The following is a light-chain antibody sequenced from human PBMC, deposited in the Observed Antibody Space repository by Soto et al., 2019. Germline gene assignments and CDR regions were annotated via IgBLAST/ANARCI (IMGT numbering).Light chain of an antibody. CDR1: SSDVGRYHY. Sequence: QSALTQPASVSGSPGQSITISCTGTSSDVGRYHYVSWYQQHPGKAPKLMIYEVSNRPSGVSNRFSGSKSGNTASLTISGLQAEDEADYYCRSYTTTRTRVFGGGTQLTVL. J-gene: IGLJ3*02. CDR2: EVS. CDR3: RSYTTTRTRV. V-gene: IGLV2-14*01.